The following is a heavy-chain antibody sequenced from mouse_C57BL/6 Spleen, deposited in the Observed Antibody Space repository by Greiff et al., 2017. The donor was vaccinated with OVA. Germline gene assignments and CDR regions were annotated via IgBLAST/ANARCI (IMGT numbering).Heavy chain of an antibody. D-gene: IGHD1-1*01. CDR1: GYSITSGYY. Sequence: EVKLVESGPGLVKPSQSLSLTCSVTGYSITSGYYWNWIRQFPGNKLEWMGYISYDGSNNYNPSLKNRISITRDTSKNQFFLKLKSVTTEDTATYYCAREGTTVVASYYYAMDYWGQGTSVTVSS. J-gene: IGHJ4*01. CDR3: AREGTTVVASYYYAMDY. V-gene: IGHV3-6*01. CDR2: ISYDGSN.